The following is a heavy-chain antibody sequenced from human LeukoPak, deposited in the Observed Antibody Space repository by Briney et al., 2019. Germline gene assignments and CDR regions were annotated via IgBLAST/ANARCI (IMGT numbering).Heavy chain of an antibody. CDR1: GGTFSSYA. CDR2: IIPICGTA. V-gene: IGHV1-69*01. Sequence: SVKVSCKASGGTFSSYAISWVRQAPGQGLEWMGGIIPICGTANYAQKFQGRVTITADESTSTAYMELSSLRSEDTAVYYCATGGVHYYDTSADYWGQGTLVTVSS. CDR3: ATGGVHYYDTSADY. D-gene: IGHD3-22*01. J-gene: IGHJ4*02.